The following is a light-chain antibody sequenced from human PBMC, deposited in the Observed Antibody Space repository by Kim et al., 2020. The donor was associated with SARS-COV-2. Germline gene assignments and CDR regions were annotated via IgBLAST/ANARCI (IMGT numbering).Light chain of an antibody. J-gene: IGLJ3*02. V-gene: IGLV3-1*01. CDR2: QDS. CDR3: QAWDSGTVVV. CDR1: KLGDKY. Sequence: SQRQTASITCSGDKLGDKYACWYQQKPGQSPVLVIYQDSKRPSGIPERFSGSNSGNTATLTISGTQAMDEADYYCQAWDSGTVVVFGGGTQLTVL.